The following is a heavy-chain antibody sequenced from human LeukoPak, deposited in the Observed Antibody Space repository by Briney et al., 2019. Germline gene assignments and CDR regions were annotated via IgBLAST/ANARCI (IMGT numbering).Heavy chain of an antibody. CDR1: GFSFSDYG. V-gene: IGHV3-11*01. Sequence: GGSLRLSCAASGFSFSDYGMNWVRRAPGKGLEWLSHINSNGAVISYADSVKGRFTISRDNAKNSLYLQMNSLRAEDTAVYYCARGKNGLDYWGQGTLVTVSS. D-gene: IGHD2-8*01. CDR3: ARGKNGLDY. J-gene: IGHJ4*02. CDR2: INSNGAVI.